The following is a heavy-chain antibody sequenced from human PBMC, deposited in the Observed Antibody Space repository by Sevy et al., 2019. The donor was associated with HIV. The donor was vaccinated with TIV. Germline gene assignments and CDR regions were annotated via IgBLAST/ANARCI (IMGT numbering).Heavy chain of an antibody. J-gene: IGHJ4*02. Sequence: GGSLRLSCAASGITLTSYWMHWVRQVPGKGLVWVSRINSHGSSTSYAESVKGRFTISRDNGKNTVYLQMKSLRVDDTAVYFCSRGLYYYDMRGHQEPGDYWGQGVLVTVSS. V-gene: IGHV3-74*01. CDR3: SRGLYYYDMRGHQEPGDY. D-gene: IGHD3-22*01. CDR1: GITLTSYW. CDR2: INSHGSST.